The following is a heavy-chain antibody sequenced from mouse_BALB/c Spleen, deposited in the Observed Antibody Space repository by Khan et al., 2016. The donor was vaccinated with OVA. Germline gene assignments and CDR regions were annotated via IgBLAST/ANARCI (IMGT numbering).Heavy chain of an antibody. V-gene: IGHV2-9*02. J-gene: IGHJ2*01. CDR1: GFSLTNYG. CDR2: IWAGGST. Sequence: QVQLKESGPGLVAPSQSLSITCTVSGFSLTNYGVHWVRQPPGKGLEWLGVIWAGGSTNYTSALMSRLRITKDNSKSQVFLKMNSLQTDDTAMYYCARDRGGFDYWGQGTTLTVSS. CDR3: ARDRGGFDY.